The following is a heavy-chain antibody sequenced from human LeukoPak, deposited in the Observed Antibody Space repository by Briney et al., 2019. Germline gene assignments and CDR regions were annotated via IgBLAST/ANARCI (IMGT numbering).Heavy chain of an antibody. Sequence: GGSLRLSCAASGFTFSSYGMHWVRQAPGKGLERVAFIRYDGSNKYYADSVNGRFTISRDNSKNTLYLQMNSLRAEDTAVYYCAKDSYTTVTLYFDYWGQGTLVTVSS. CDR3: AKDSYTTVTLYFDY. D-gene: IGHD4-17*01. CDR1: GFTFSSYG. J-gene: IGHJ4*02. CDR2: IRYDGSNK. V-gene: IGHV3-30*02.